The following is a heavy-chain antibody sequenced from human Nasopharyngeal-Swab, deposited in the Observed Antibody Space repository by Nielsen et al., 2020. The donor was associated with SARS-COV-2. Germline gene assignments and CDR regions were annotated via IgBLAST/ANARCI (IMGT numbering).Heavy chain of an antibody. CDR1: GFTFSTYS. CDR3: ARFTYGSGSYDERNDY. V-gene: IGHV3-48*01. D-gene: IGHD3-10*01. CDR2: ISMSSSTM. J-gene: IGHJ4*02. Sequence: GESLKISCAASGFTFSTYSMNWVRQAPGEGLEWVSFISMSSSTMYYADSVKGRFTISRDNAKNSLYLQMNSLRAEDTAVYYCARFTYGSGSYDERNDYWGQGTLVTVSS.